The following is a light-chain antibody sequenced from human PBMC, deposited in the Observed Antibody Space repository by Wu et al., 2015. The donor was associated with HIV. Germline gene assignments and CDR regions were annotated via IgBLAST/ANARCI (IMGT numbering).Light chain of an antibody. Sequence: VMTQSPATLSVSPGEGATLACRASESVGGDVAWYQQKPGQTPSLLIYGVSNRATGIPDRFSGSGSGTDFTLSISRLEPEDFAVYYCQHYFTSPRTWTFGQGTKVEMK. CDR3: QHYFTSPRTWT. CDR2: GVS. CDR1: ESVGGD. J-gene: IGKJ1*01. V-gene: IGKV3-20*01.